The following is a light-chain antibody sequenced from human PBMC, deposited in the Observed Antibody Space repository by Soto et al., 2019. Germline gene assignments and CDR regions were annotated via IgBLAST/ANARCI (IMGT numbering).Light chain of an antibody. V-gene: IGKV1-39*01. CDR1: QSISSY. CDR2: AAS. J-gene: IGKJ1*01. Sequence: DILMTQSPSSLSASVGDRVTITCRASQSISSYLNWYQQKPGKAPKLLIYAASSLQSGVPSRFSGSGSGTDFTLTISSLQPEDFATYYCQQSYSTPPSTFGQGTKVEIK. CDR3: QQSYSTPPST.